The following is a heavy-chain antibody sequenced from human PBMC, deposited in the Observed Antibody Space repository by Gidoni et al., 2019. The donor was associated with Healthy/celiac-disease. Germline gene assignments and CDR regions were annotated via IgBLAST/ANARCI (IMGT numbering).Heavy chain of an antibody. V-gene: IGHV3-23*01. CDR2: ISGSGGST. J-gene: IGHJ6*02. CDR3: AKDLSDIVVVPGGMDV. Sequence: EVQLLESGGGLVQPGGSLRLSCAASGFTFSRYSIGWVRQAPGKGLEWVSAISGSGGSTYYADSVKGRFTISRDNSKNTLYLQMNSLRAEDTAVYYCAKDLSDIVVVPGGMDVWGQGTTVTVSS. CDR1: GFTFSRYS. D-gene: IGHD2-2*01.